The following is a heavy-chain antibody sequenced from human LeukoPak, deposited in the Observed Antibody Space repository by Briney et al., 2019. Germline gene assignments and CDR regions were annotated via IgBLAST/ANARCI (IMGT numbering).Heavy chain of an antibody. CDR2: SSASGGST. CDR3: ASAIVLVPAATDWDFDY. CDR1: GFTFSSYA. J-gene: IGHJ4*02. Sequence: GGSLRLSCAASGFTFSSYAMSWVRQAPGKGLEWISASSASGGSTYYADSVKGRFTISRDNSKNTLYLQMNSLRAEDTAVYYCASAIVLVPAATDWDFDYWGQGTLVTVSS. V-gene: IGHV3-23*01. D-gene: IGHD2-2*01.